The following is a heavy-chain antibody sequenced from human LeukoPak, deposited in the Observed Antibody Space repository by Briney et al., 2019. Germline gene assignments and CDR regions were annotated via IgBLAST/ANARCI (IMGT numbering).Heavy chain of an antibody. Sequence: EGSLRLSCAASGFTFSNYWMHWVRQASGKGLVWVSRINSDGSSTNYADSVKGRFTISRDNANNTLLLQTNSLRAEDTAVYYCARDLNGGNSLDFWGQGTLVTVSS. CDR1: GFTFSNYW. CDR3: ARDLNGGNSLDF. J-gene: IGHJ4*02. D-gene: IGHD4-23*01. CDR2: INSDGSST. V-gene: IGHV3-74*01.